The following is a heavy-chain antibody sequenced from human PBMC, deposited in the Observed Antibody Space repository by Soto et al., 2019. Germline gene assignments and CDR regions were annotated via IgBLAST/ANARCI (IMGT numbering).Heavy chain of an antibody. CDR3: VRYCSGGSCPDAFDI. CDR2: IRSKANSDAT. Sequence: GGSLTLSCVASGFTFGRSAMHWVRQASGKGLEWVGRIRSKANSDATAYGASVKGRFTISRDDSKNTAYLQMNSLKTEDTAVYYCVRYCSGGSCPDAFDIWGQGTTVTVSS. V-gene: IGHV3-73*01. J-gene: IGHJ3*02. D-gene: IGHD2-15*01. CDR1: GFTFGRSA.